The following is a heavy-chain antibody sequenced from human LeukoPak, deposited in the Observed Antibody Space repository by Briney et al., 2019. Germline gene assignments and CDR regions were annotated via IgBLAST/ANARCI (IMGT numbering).Heavy chain of an antibody. D-gene: IGHD4-17*01. CDR1: GFTFSSYW. CDR2: IKQDGSEK. Sequence: GGSLRLSCAASGFTFSSYWMSWVRQAPGKGLEWVANIKQDGSEKYYVDFVKGRFTISRDNAMNSLYLQMSSLRAEDTAVYYCARGQTTVTNWGQGTLVTVSS. CDR3: ARGQTTVTN. V-gene: IGHV3-7*03. J-gene: IGHJ4*02.